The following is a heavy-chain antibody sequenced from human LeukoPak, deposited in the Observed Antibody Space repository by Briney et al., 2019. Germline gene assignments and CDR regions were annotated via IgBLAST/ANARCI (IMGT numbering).Heavy chain of an antibody. CDR2: IYYSGST. V-gene: IGHV4-31*03. J-gene: IGHJ4*02. D-gene: IGHD6-13*01. Sequence: SETLSLTCTVSGGSISSGGYYWSWIRQHPGKGLAWIRYIYYSGSTYYNPSLKSRVTISVDTSKNQFSLKLSSVTAAYTAVYYCARVGGIAAAGTLDYWGQGTLVTVSS. CDR3: ARVGGIAAAGTLDY. CDR1: GGSISSGGYY.